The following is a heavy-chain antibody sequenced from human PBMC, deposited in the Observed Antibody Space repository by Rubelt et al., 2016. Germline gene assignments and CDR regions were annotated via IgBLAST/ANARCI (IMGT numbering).Heavy chain of an antibody. V-gene: IGHV3-NL1*01. Sequence: VQLVESGGGVVQPGGSLRLSCAASGFTFSSYGMHWVRQAPGKGLEWVSVIYSGGSTYYADSVKGRFTISRDNSKNTLYLQMNSLRAEDTAVYYCARGITMVRGVRNYYYYGMDVWGQGTTVTVS. CDR2: IYSGGST. J-gene: IGHJ6*02. D-gene: IGHD3-10*01. CDR1: GFTFSSYG. CDR3: ARGITMVRGVRNYYYYGMDV.